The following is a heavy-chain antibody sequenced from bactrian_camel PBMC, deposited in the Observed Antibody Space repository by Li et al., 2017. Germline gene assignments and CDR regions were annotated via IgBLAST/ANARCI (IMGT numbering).Heavy chain of an antibody. CDR1: GYTVSRYC. J-gene: IGHJ4*01. CDR2: IATNGNT. CDR3: AVDEDTVVARTSP. D-gene: IGHD6*01. V-gene: IGHV3S55*01. Sequence: VQLVESGGGSVQAGGSLRLSCAASGYTVSRYCMGWFRQAPGKEREGVAAIATNGNTRYADSVKGRFTISKDNAKNTLYLQMNSLKPEDTAVYYCAVDEDTVVARTSPRGQGTQVTVS.